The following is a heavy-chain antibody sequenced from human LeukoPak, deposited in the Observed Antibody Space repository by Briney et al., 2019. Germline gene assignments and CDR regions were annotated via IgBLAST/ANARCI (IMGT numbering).Heavy chain of an antibody. V-gene: IGHV1-18*01. CDR1: GYTFTSYG. Sequence: GASVKVSCKASGYTFTSYGISWVRQAPGQGLEWMGWISAYNGNTNYAQKLKGRVTMTTDTSTSTAYMELRSLRSDDTAVYYCARGLSVGYCSSTSCSDWDYYGMDVWGQGTTVTVSS. D-gene: IGHD2-2*01. CDR2: ISAYNGNT. CDR3: ARGLSVGYCSSTSCSDWDYYGMDV. J-gene: IGHJ6*02.